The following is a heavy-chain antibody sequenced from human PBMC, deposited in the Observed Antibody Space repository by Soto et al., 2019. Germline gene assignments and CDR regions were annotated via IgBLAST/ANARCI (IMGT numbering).Heavy chain of an antibody. CDR1: GYTFTSYG. J-gene: IGHJ1*01. CDR2: ISPLKGRT. D-gene: IGHD4-17*01. CDR3: AMDYGDRPEYYKH. Sequence: QVQLVQSGPDLKRPGASMKVSCKSSGYTFTSYGISWVRQDPGQGLEWMAWISPLKGRTQYSQKAQGRVTLSTDTSSNTASMEMTTLRVDDTAVYYCAMDYGDRPEYYKHWGQGTLVTVS. V-gene: IGHV1-18*04.